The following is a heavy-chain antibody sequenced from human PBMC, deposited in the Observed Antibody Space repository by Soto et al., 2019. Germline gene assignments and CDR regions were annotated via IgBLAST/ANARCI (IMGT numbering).Heavy chain of an antibody. Sequence: QITLKVSGPTLVKPTQTLTLTCTFSGFSLSTRGVGVGWIRQPPGKALEWLALIYWDGDKRHNPSLESRYTITKDTSRNQVVLTLTNMDPVDTATYYCAHRQGTPYFAYWGQGTLVTVSS. V-gene: IGHV2-5*02. CDR2: IYWDGDK. CDR3: AHRQGTPYFAY. CDR1: GFSLSTRGVG. J-gene: IGHJ4*02. D-gene: IGHD3-10*01.